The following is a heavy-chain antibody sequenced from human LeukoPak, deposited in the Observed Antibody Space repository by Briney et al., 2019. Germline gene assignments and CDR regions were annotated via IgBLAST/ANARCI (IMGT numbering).Heavy chain of an antibody. Sequence: ASVKVSCKTSGYTFTSYGISWVRQAPGQGLEWMGWISTYNGNTNYTQKFQGRVTMTTDTSTSTAYMELRSLRSDDTAVYYCARGDYYDSSAVFDYWGQGTLVTVSS. CDR3: ARGDYYDSSAVFDY. CDR2: ISTYNGNT. J-gene: IGHJ4*02. CDR1: GYTFTSYG. D-gene: IGHD3-22*01. V-gene: IGHV1-18*01.